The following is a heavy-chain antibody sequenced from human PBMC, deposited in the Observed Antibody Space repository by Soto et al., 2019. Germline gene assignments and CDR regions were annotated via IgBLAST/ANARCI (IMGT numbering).Heavy chain of an antibody. J-gene: IGHJ6*02. CDR3: ARDSHGCYNSSYYSMDV. Sequence: QVQLVQSGAEVKKPGSSVKVSCKASGGTFSSYAISWVRQAPGQGLAWMGGIIPIFGTANYAQKFQGRVTINADESTSTGDMELGSLRSEATAVYYCARDSHGCYNSSYYSMDVWGQGTTGTVSS. D-gene: IGHD1-1*01. CDR1: GGTFSSYA. CDR2: IIPIFGTA. V-gene: IGHV1-69*12.